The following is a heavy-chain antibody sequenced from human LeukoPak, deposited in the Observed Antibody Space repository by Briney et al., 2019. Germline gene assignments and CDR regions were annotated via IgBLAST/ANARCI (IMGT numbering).Heavy chain of an antibody. D-gene: IGHD3-3*01. V-gene: IGHV3-74*01. Sequence: GGSLRLSCAASGFTFSSYWMHWVRQAPGKGLVWVSRINSDGSSTSYADSVKGRFTISRDNAKNTLYLQMNSLSAEDTAVYYCARDGGGLRFLEWLSPTLYYYYGMDVWGQGTTVTVSS. CDR2: INSDGSST. CDR3: ARDGGGLRFLEWLSPTLYYYYGMDV. J-gene: IGHJ6*02. CDR1: GFTFSSYW.